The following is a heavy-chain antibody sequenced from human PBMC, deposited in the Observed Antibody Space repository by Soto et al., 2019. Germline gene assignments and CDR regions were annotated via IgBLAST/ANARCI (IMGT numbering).Heavy chain of an antibody. CDR1: GFTFSSYS. CDR2: ISSSSSYI. D-gene: IGHD6-19*01. Sequence: GGSRRLSCAASGFTFSSYSMNWVRQAPGKGLEWVSSISSSSSYIYYADSVKGRFTISRDNAKNSLYLQMNSLRAEDTAVYYCARDRIAVAGTLDYWGQGTLVTVSS. CDR3: ARDRIAVAGTLDY. J-gene: IGHJ4*02. V-gene: IGHV3-21*01.